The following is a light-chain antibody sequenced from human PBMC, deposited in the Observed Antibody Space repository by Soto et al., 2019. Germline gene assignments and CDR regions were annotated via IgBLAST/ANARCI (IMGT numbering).Light chain of an antibody. CDR2: DVS. CDR3: CSYAGRPRFV. J-gene: IGLJ1*01. V-gene: IGLV2-11*01. Sequence: QSALTQPRSVSGSPGQSVTISCTGTSSDVGRYNYVSWYQHHPGTAPKVMIYDVSERPSGVPDRFSGSKSGNTASLTISGLQAEDEADYYCCSYAGRPRFVFGTGTKVTVL. CDR1: SSDVGRYNY.